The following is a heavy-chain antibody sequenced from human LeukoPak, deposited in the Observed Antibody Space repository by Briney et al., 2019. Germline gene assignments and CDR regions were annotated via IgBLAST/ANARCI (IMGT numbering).Heavy chain of an antibody. CDR3: ARGAESSSWSLDY. J-gene: IGHJ4*02. Sequence: SGPTLVKPTQTLTLTCTFSGFSLITSGMCVSWIRQPPGKGLEWIGEISHRGTTNYNPSLKSRVTMSVDTSKNQFSLKLSSVTAADTAVYYCARGAESSSWSLDYWGQGTLVTVSS. CDR1: GFSLITSGM. CDR2: ISHRGTT. D-gene: IGHD6-13*01. V-gene: IGHV4-39*07.